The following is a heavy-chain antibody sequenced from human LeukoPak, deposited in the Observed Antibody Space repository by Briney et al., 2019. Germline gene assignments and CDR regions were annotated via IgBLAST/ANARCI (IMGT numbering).Heavy chain of an antibody. D-gene: IGHD2-21*02. J-gene: IGHJ6*02. V-gene: IGHV4-34*01. CDR1: GGSFSGYY. Sequence: SETLSLTCAVYGGSFSGYYWSWIRQPPGKGLEWIGEINHSGSTNYNPSLKSRVTISVDTSKNQFSLKLSSVTAADTAVYYCARAPIAYCGGDCYNYYYGMDVWGQGTTVTVSS. CDR3: ARAPIAYCGGDCYNYYYGMDV. CDR2: INHSGST.